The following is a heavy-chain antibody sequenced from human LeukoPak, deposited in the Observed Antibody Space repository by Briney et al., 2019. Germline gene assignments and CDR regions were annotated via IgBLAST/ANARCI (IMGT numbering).Heavy chain of an antibody. D-gene: IGHD3-9*01. J-gene: IGHJ4*02. CDR2: INPNSGGT. CDR3: ASSGGVLRYFDWSTPQDY. Sequence: GASVKVSCKASGYTFTGYYMHWVRQAPGQGLGWMGWINPNSGGTNYAQKFQGSVTMTRDTSISTAYMELSRLRSDDTAVYYCASSGGVLRYFDWSTPQDYWGQGTLVTVSS. V-gene: IGHV1-2*02. CDR1: GYTFTGYY.